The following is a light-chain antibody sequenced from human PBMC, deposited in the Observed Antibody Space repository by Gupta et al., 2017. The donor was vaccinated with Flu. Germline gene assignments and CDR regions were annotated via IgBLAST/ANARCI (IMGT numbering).Light chain of an antibody. V-gene: IGKV3-11*01. CDR2: DAS. Sequence: EVVLTQSPATLSLSPGERAVLSCRASQSVSPSLAWYQQKPGQAPRLLMYDASRRAAGIPARFSGSGYGKDLTLTISTREPEDFAVYYCQQRSDLPMYTFGQGTKLEIK. CDR3: QQRSDLPMYT. CDR1: QSVSPS. J-gene: IGKJ2*01.